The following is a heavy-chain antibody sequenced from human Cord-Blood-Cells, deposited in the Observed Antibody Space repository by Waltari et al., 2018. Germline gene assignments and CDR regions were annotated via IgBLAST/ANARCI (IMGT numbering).Heavy chain of an antibody. Sequence: QVQLVQSGAEVKKPGASVKVSCKASGYTFTSYDINWERQATGQGLEWMGGMNPNSGNTGYAQKFQGRVTMTRNTSISTAYMELSSLRSEDTAVYYCARVVIPGTKDAFDIWGQGTMVTVSS. V-gene: IGHV1-8*01. CDR2: MNPNSGNT. CDR3: ARVVIPGTKDAFDI. J-gene: IGHJ3*02. D-gene: IGHD1-7*01. CDR1: GYTFTSYD.